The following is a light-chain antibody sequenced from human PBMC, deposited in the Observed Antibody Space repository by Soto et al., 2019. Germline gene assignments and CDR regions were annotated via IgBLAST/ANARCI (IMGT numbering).Light chain of an antibody. V-gene: IGKV3-20*01. CDR1: QSVSNNY. CDR3: QQYGSPGT. CDR2: GAS. Sequence: EIVLTQSPGTLSLSPGERATLSCRASQSVSNNYLAWYQQKPGQAPRLLIYGASNRATGIPDRFSGSGSGTDFTLTISRLEPEDFAVYYCQQYGSPGTFGQGTKVDNQ. J-gene: IGKJ1*01.